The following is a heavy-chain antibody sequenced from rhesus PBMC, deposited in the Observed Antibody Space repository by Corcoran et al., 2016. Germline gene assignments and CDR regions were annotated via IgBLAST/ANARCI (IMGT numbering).Heavy chain of an antibody. Sequence: QVQLQESGPGLVKPSETLSVTCTFSGGSISDSYYWNWIRQPPGKGLEWMGRLYGSSGSTSYNPSRNSRVSFSKDTSKNQFSLKLSSVTAADTAVYYCARDEGNIWTGYYSGRGFGYWGQGVMVTVSS. CDR2: LYGSSGST. V-gene: IGHV4-147*01. D-gene: IGHD3-3*01. CDR1: GGSISDSYY. CDR3: ARDEGNIWTGYYSGRGFGY. J-gene: IGHJ4*01.